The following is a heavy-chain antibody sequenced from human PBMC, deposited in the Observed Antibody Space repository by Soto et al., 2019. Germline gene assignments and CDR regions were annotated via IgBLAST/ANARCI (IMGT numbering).Heavy chain of an antibody. V-gene: IGHV4-34*01. Sequence: LSLTCAVYGGSFSGYYWSWIRQPPGKGLEWIGEINHSGSTNYNPSLKSRVTISVDTSKNQFSLKLSSVTAADTAVYYCARGIGVVLMVYAPRDPNWFDPWGQGTLVTVSS. D-gene: IGHD2-8*01. CDR2: INHSGST. CDR1: GGSFSGYY. J-gene: IGHJ5*02. CDR3: ARGIGVVLMVYAPRDPNWFDP.